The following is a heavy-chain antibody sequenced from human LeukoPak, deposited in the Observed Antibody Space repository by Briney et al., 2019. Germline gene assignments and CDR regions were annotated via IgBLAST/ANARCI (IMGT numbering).Heavy chain of an antibody. Sequence: PSETLSLTCTVSGGSISSSSYYWGWIRQPPGKGLEWIGSIYYSGSTYYNPSLKSRVTISVDTSKNQFSLKLSSVTAADTAVYYCARDSSPGRYYYYYMDVWGKGTTVTVSS. D-gene: IGHD6-19*01. J-gene: IGHJ6*03. CDR3: ARDSSPGRYYYYYMDV. V-gene: IGHV4-39*02. CDR1: GGSISSSSYY. CDR2: IYYSGST.